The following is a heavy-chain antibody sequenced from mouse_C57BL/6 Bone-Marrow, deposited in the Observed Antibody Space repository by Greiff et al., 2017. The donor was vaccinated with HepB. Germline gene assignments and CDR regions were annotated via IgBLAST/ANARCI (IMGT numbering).Heavy chain of an antibody. CDR1: GYTFTDYY. D-gene: IGHD1-1*02. V-gene: IGHV1-19*01. J-gene: IGHJ2*01. CDR3: APYGGDYFDY. Sequence: EVQLQQSGPVLVKPGASVKMSCKASGYTFTDYYMNWVKQSHGKSLEWIGVINPYNGGTSYNQKFKGKATLTVDKSYSTAYMELNSLTSEDSAVYYCAPYGGDYFDYWGQGTTLTVSS. CDR2: INPYNGGT.